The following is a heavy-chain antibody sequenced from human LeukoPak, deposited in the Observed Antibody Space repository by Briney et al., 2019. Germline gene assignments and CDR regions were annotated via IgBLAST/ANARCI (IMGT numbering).Heavy chain of an antibody. CDR3: AREGGTYAFDY. CDR2: NNPNNGVT. CDR1: GYTFTGYY. J-gene: IGHJ4*02. D-gene: IGHD1-26*01. Sequence: ASVKVSCKASGYTFTGYYLHWVRQAPGQGLEWMGWNNPNNGVTNYAQNFQGWVTMTRDTSISTAYMELSSLRSDDTAVFYCAREGGTYAFDYWGQGTLVTVSS. V-gene: IGHV1-2*04.